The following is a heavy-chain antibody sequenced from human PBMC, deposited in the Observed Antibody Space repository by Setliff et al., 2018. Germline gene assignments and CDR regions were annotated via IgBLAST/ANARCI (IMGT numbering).Heavy chain of an antibody. Sequence: SETLSLTCAVYGGSFIGYYWSWIRQPPGKGLEWIGEINHSGSTNYNPSLKSRVTISVDTSKNQFSLKLSSVTAADTAVYYCARGKPFFGVVIMGYYYYYMDVWGKGTTVTVSS. CDR2: INHSGST. D-gene: IGHD3-3*01. V-gene: IGHV4-34*01. CDR3: ARGKPFFGVVIMGYYYYYMDV. CDR1: GGSFIGYY. J-gene: IGHJ6*03.